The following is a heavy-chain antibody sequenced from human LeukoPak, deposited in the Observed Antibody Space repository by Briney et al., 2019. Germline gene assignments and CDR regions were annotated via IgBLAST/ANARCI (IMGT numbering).Heavy chain of an antibody. CDR2: IKPDGSEK. Sequence: PGGSLRLSCAASGFTFTNYWMSWVRQAPGKGLEWVASIKPDGSEKYYVDSVKGRFTISRDNAKNSLYLRMNSLRAEDTAVYYCARDYYYGSGSYLKWGQGTLVTVSS. CDR1: GFTFTNYW. D-gene: IGHD3-10*01. CDR3: ARDYYYGSGSYLK. V-gene: IGHV3-7*01. J-gene: IGHJ4*02.